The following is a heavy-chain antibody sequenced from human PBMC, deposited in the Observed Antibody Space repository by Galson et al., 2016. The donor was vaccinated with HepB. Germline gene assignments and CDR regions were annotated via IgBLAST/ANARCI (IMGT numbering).Heavy chain of an antibody. CDR1: GYNFRNYW. D-gene: IGHD3-22*01. J-gene: IGHJ2*01. V-gene: IGHV5-51*01. CDR2: IYPGDSDT. CDR3: ARRVGSSRYYGMDV. Sequence: QSGAEVKKPGESLKISCKTSGYNFRNYWIGWVRQMPGKGLEWMGIIYPGDSDTRYSSSFQGQVTISADKSTSTAYLQWSSLKASDTAMYYSARRVGSSRYYGMDVWGRGTLVTVSS.